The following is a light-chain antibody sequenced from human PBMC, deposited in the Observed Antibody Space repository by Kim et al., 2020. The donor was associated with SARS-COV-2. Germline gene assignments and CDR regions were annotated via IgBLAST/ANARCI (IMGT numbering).Light chain of an antibody. J-gene: IGKJ5*01. Sequence: DIQMTQSPSSLSASVGDRVTITCRASQSISSYLNWYQQKPGKAPKLLIHAASSLQSWVPSRISGSGSGTDFSLTISSLQPEDFATYYCQQTYTVPRTFGQGTQLEIK. CDR3: QQTYTVPRT. CDR1: QSISSY. V-gene: IGKV1-39*01. CDR2: AAS.